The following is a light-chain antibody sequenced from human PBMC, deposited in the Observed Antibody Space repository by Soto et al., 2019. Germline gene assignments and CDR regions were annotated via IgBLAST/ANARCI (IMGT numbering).Light chain of an antibody. V-gene: IGLV1-51*01. Sequence: QSVLTQPPSVSAAPGQKVTISCSGSSSNIGNNDVSWYQQLPGTVPKLLVYDDNKRSSGIPDRFSGSKSGTSATLGITGLQTGDEADYYCGTWDSSLSAVLFGGGTTLTVL. CDR3: GTWDSSLSAVL. CDR1: SSNIGNND. CDR2: DDN. J-gene: IGLJ2*01.